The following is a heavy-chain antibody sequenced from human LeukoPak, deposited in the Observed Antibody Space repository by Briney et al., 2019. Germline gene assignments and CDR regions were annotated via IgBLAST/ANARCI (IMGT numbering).Heavy chain of an antibody. D-gene: IGHD3-22*01. Sequence: GGSLRLSCAASGFTVSSNYMSWVRQAPGKGLEWVSVIYSGGSTYYADSVKGRFTISRDNSKNTLYLQMNSLRAEDTAVYYCAKEHYYDSSGPHFGYWGQGTLVTVSS. J-gene: IGHJ4*02. V-gene: IGHV3-53*01. CDR2: IYSGGST. CDR1: GFTVSSNY. CDR3: AKEHYYDSSGPHFGY.